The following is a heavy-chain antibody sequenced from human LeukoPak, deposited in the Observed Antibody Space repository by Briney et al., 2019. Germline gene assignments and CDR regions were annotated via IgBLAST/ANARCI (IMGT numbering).Heavy chain of an antibody. D-gene: IGHD6-13*01. CDR3: ARRIAAARFFDY. CDR1: GYTFTSYD. CDR2: MNPNSGNT. J-gene: IGHJ4*02. Sequence: GASVKVSCKASGYTFTSYDINWVRQATGQGLEWMGWMNPNSGNTGYAQKFQGRVTMTRDTSISTAYMELSRLRSDDTAVYYCARRIAAARFFDYWGQGTLVTASS. V-gene: IGHV1-8*01.